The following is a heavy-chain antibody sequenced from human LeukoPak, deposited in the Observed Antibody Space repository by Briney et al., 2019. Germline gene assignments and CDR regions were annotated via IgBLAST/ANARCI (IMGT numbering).Heavy chain of an antibody. Sequence: SETLSLTCTVSRGSISGSIRSYSWSWLRQPPGRGLEWIGYISSSGSVNDNPALRSRVTISVDTSKNQFFPNLSSVSAADTAVYYCARIPLGYSGAYYFDYWGQGTLVTVSP. CDR3: ARIPLGYSGAYYFDY. CDR1: RGSISGSIRSYS. CDR2: ISSSGSV. D-gene: IGHD5-12*01. V-gene: IGHV4-4*09. J-gene: IGHJ4*02.